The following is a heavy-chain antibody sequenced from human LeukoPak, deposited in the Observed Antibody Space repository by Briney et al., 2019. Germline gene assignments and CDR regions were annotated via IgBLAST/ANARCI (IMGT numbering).Heavy chain of an antibody. CDR1: GFTFSDYT. J-gene: IGHJ6*03. CDR2: ISTSSNTI. Sequence: PGGSLRLACEVSGFTFSDYTVTWVRQAPGKGLEWVSYISTSSNTIYYADSVKGRFTISRDNTKNSLYLQMNSLRAEDTAVYYCARIPSGYTLGYGYYYYYMDVWGKGATVTVSS. CDR3: ARIPSGYTLGYGYYYYYMDV. V-gene: IGHV3-48*04. D-gene: IGHD5-18*01.